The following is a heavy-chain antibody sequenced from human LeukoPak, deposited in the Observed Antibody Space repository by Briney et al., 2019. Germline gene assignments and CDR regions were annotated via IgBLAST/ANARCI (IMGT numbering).Heavy chain of an antibody. CDR1: GGSFSGYY. J-gene: IGHJ6*03. V-gene: IGHV4-38-2*01. Sequence: SETLSLTCAVYGGSFSGYYWGWIRQPPGKGLEWIGSIYHSGSTYYNPSLKSRVTISVDTSKNQFSLKLSSVTAADTAVYYCSVGATHDYYYMDVWGKGTTVTVSS. CDR2: IYHSGST. CDR3: SVGATHDYYYMDV. D-gene: IGHD1-26*01.